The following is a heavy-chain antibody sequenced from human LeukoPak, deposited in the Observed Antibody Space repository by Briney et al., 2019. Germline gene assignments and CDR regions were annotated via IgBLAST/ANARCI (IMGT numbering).Heavy chain of an antibody. D-gene: IGHD3-22*01. CDR3: ARSLIVVVTHFDY. Sequence: GGSLRLSCAASGFTFSSYGMSWVRQAPGKGLEWVSAISGSGGSTYYADSVKGRFTISRDNSKNTLYLQMNSLRAEDTAVYYCARSLIVVVTHFDYWGQGTLVTVSS. CDR1: GFTFSSYG. CDR2: ISGSGGST. V-gene: IGHV3-23*01. J-gene: IGHJ4*02.